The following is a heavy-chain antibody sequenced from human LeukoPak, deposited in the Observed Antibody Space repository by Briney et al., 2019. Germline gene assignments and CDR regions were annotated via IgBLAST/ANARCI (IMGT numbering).Heavy chain of an antibody. D-gene: IGHD3-10*01. V-gene: IGHV5-51*01. J-gene: IGHJ4*02. Sequence: WESLKISCKGSGYGFANYWIGWVRQMPGRGLELMGIIFTGDSKTRYSPSFQGQVTISADKSVSTAYLQWSSLKASDTAMYCCARFGGPSFGNWYFDYWGQGTLVTVSS. CDR1: GYGFANYW. CDR3: ARFGGPSFGNWYFDY. CDR2: IFTGDSKT.